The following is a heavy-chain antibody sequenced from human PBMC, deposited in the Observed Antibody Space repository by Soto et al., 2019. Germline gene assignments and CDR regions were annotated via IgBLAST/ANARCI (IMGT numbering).Heavy chain of an antibody. CDR1: GFTFSSYG. V-gene: IGHV3-33*01. D-gene: IGHD3-3*01. Sequence: SLRLSCAASGFTFSSYGMHWVRQAPGKGLEWVAVIWYDGSNKYYADSVKGRFTISRDNSKNTLYLQMNSLRAEDTAVYYCARGVDFGVVKNYYMDVWGKGTTVTVSS. J-gene: IGHJ6*03. CDR3: ARGVDFGVVKNYYMDV. CDR2: IWYDGSNK.